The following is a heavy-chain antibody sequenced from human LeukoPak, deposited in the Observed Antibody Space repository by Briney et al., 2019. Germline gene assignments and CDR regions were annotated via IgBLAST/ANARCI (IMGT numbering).Heavy chain of an antibody. CDR3: ARSWMVAAPYFDY. J-gene: IGHJ4*02. CDR2: IYCSGST. D-gene: IGHD2-15*01. V-gene: IGHV4-31*03. Sequence: PSETLSLTCTVSGGSISSGGYYWSWIRQHPGKGLEWIGYIYCSGSTYYNPSLKSRVTISVDTSKNQFSLKLSSVTAADTAVYYCARSWMVAAPYFDYWGQGTLVTVSS. CDR1: GGSISSGGYY.